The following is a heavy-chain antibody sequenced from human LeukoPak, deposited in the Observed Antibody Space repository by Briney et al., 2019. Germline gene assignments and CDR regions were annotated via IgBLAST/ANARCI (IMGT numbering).Heavy chain of an antibody. CDR1: GFTFDDYA. J-gene: IGHJ4*02. CDR3: AKDHRGSGSYYLDY. Sequence: GGSLRLSCAASGFTFDDYAMHWVRQAPGKGLEWVSGISWNSGSIGYADSVKGRFTISRDNAKNSLYLQMNSLRAEDTALYCCAKDHRGSGSYYLDYWGQGTLVTVSS. D-gene: IGHD3-10*01. CDR2: ISWNSGSI. V-gene: IGHV3-9*01.